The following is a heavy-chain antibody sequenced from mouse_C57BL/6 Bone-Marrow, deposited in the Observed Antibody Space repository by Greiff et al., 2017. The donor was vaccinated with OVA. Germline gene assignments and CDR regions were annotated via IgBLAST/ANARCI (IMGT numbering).Heavy chain of an antibody. CDR1: GYSITSGYY. D-gene: IGHD1-1*01. J-gene: IGHJ4*01. Sequence: EVHLVESGPGLMKPSQSLSLTCSVPGYSITSGYYWNWIRQFPGNKLEWMGYISYDGSNNYNPSLKNRISITRDTSKNQFFLKLNSVTTEDTATYYCARDYGSSYYYAMDYWGQGTSVTVSS. V-gene: IGHV3-6*01. CDR3: ARDYGSSYYYAMDY. CDR2: ISYDGSN.